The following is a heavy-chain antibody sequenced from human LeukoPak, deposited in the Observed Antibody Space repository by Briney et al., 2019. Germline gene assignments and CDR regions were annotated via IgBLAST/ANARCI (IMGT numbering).Heavy chain of an antibody. CDR2: IIPILGMA. D-gene: IGHD3-10*01. V-gene: IGHV1-69*04. CDR1: GGSFSSYA. J-gene: IGHJ4*02. CDR3: ARERFGELLRVPYYFDC. Sequence: SVKVSCKASGGSFSSYAISWVRQAPGQGLEWMGRIIPILGMANYAQKFQGRVTITADKSTSSAYMELSSLRSEDTAVYYCARERFGELLRVPYYFDCWGQGTLVTVSS.